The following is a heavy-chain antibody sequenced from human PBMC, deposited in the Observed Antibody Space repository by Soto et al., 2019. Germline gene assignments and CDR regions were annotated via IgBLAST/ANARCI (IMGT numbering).Heavy chain of an antibody. CDR2: IYHSGST. J-gene: IGHJ6*02. Sequence: SETLSLTCAVSGGSISSSNWWSWVRQPPGKGLEWIGEIYHSGSTNYNPSLKSRVTISVDKSKNQFSLKLSSVTAADTAVYYCARDPETGSYYHKRDYYYGMDVWGQGTTVTVSS. CDR3: ARDPETGSYYHKRDYYYGMDV. CDR1: GGSISSSNW. V-gene: IGHV4-4*02. D-gene: IGHD3-10*01.